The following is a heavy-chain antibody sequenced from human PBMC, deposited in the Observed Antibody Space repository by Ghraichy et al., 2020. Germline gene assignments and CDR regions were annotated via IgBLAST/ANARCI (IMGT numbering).Heavy chain of an antibody. CDR3: ARALTYYDFWSGYYTSAFDI. Sequence: GESLNISCAASGFTFSSYWMSWVRQAPGKGLEWVANIKQDGSEKYYVDSVKGRFTISRDNAKNSLYLQMNSLRAEDTAVYYCARALTYYDFWSGYYTSAFDIWGQGTMVTVSS. D-gene: IGHD3-3*01. J-gene: IGHJ3*02. CDR1: GFTFSSYW. CDR2: IKQDGSEK. V-gene: IGHV3-7*01.